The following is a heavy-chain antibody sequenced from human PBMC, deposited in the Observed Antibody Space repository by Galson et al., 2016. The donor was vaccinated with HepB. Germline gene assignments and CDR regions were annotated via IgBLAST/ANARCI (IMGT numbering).Heavy chain of an antibody. CDR2: ISGYNGNT. J-gene: IGHJ6*02. CDR1: GYTFTNYG. Sequence: SVKVSCKASGYTFTNYGIHWVRQAPGRGLEWMGWISGYNGNTNYAENFQGRVTMTTDTSTTTAYMQLRSLRSDDTAVYYCARAPIVVAAVMDVWGQGTTVTVS. D-gene: IGHD3-22*01. V-gene: IGHV1-18*01. CDR3: ARAPIVVAAVMDV.